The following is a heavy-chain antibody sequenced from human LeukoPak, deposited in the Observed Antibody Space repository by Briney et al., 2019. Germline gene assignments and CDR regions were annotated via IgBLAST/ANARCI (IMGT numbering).Heavy chain of an antibody. CDR3: ARGPCSSTSCYARLYYYGMDV. J-gene: IGHJ6*02. Sequence: SETLSLTCAVYGGSFSGYYWSWIRQPPGKGLEWIGEINHSGSTNYNPSLKSRVTISVDTSKNQFSLKMSSVTAADTAVYYCARGPCSSTSCYARLYYYGMDVWGQGTTVTVSS. CDR1: GGSFSGYY. CDR2: INHSGST. D-gene: IGHD2-2*01. V-gene: IGHV4-34*01.